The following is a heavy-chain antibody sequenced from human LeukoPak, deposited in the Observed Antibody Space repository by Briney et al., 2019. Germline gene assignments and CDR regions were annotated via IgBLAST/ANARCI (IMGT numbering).Heavy chain of an antibody. Sequence: GGSLRLSCAASGFTLSTYNMLWVRQTPGKGLEWLFYINSGGSAVHYADSVKDRFTFSRDNAKDSLYLQLNSLRVEDTGIYYCARVGPRGDWFDYWGQGTRVTVSS. CDR3: ARVGPRGDWFDY. CDR1: GFTLSTYN. J-gene: IGHJ5*01. V-gene: IGHV3-48*01. D-gene: IGHD1-26*01. CDR2: INSGGSAV.